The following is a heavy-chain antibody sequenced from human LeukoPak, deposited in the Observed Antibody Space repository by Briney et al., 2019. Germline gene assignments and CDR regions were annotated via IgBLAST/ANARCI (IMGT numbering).Heavy chain of an antibody. Sequence: GGSLRLSCAASGFSVSSYDLNWVRQAPGKGLEWVSVIYRRGDTDYADSVKGRFSVSRDSYGNTLYLQMNSLRGEDTAVYYCAKVYSARTYAFDMWGQGTVVSVSS. CDR3: AKVYSARTYAFDM. J-gene: IGHJ3*02. CDR1: GFSVSSYD. V-gene: IGHV3-53*01. CDR2: IYRRGDT. D-gene: IGHD6-6*01.